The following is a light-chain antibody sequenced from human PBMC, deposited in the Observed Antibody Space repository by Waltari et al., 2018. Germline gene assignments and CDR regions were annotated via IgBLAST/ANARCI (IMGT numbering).Light chain of an antibody. CDR3: VLYMGSASWV. J-gene: IGLJ3*02. Sequence: QTVVTQEPSFSVSPGGTVTLTCGLTSASVSTSSYPSWYQQTPGQAPRTLIYNTNTRSSGVPDRFSGSILGNKAALTITGAQAEDESDYYCVLYMGSASWVFGGGTKLTVL. V-gene: IGLV8-61*01. CDR1: SASVSTSSY. CDR2: NTN.